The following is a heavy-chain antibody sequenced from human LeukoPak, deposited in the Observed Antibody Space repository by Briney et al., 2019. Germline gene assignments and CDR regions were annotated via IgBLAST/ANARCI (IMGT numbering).Heavy chain of an antibody. V-gene: IGHV3-23*01. CDR1: GFTFSSDA. J-gene: IGHJ4*02. CDR3: ARVYITSASLDY. CDR2: ISGSGGIT. Sequence: GESLRLSCAVSGFTFSSDAMSWVRQAPGKGLEWVSSISGSGGITYYADSVKGRFTISRDNAKNTLYLQMNSLRAEDTAVYFCARVYITSASLDYWGQGTLVTVSS. D-gene: IGHD3-10*01.